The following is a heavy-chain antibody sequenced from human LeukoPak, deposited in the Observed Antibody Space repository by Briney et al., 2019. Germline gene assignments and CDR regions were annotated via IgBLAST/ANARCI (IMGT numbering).Heavy chain of an antibody. Sequence: GGSLRLSWAASGFVFSSYPMHWVRQAPGKGLEWVAFISYDGSKESSPDSVEGRFTISRDNCKNTLYRQMTSLRPDDTAVYYCARGRGHYDTVGYYYYFDYWGQGTLVTVSS. J-gene: IGHJ4*02. D-gene: IGHD3-22*01. CDR1: GFVFSSYP. CDR2: ISYDGSKE. V-gene: IGHV3-30*04. CDR3: ARGRGHYDTVGYYYYFDY.